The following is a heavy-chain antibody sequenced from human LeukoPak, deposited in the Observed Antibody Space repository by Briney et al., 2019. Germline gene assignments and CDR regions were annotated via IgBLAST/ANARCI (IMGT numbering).Heavy chain of an antibody. D-gene: IGHD2-2*01. V-gene: IGHV4-31*03. CDR2: IYYSGST. CDR3: ARANDAYCSSTSCFSFDY. Sequence: KASQTLSLTCTVSGGSITIGGYYWSWIRQHPGKGLEWIGYIYYSGSTNYNPSLKSRVTISADTSENQFSLKVTSVTAADTAVYYCARANDAYCSSTSCFSFDYWGQGTLVTVSS. CDR1: GGSITIGGYY. J-gene: IGHJ4*02.